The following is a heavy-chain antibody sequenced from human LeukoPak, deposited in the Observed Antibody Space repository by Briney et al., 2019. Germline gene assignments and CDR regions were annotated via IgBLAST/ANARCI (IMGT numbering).Heavy chain of an antibody. CDR3: AKDPVAGFFYFDC. D-gene: IGHD6-19*01. CDR1: GFTFSSYW. V-gene: IGHV3-7*01. J-gene: IGHJ4*02. CDR2: IKQDGSEK. Sequence: GGSLRLSCAASGFTFSSYWMSWVRQAPGKGLEWVANIKQDGSEKYYVDSVKGRFIISRDNAKNSLYLQMNSLRAEDTAVYYCAKDPVAGFFYFDCWGQGTLVTVSS.